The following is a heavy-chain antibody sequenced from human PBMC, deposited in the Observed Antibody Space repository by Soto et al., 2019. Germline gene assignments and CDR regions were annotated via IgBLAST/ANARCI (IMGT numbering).Heavy chain of an antibody. V-gene: IGHV3-23*01. D-gene: IGHD6-19*01. J-gene: IGHJ4*02. CDR3: ARLASTGWYIRGHFAH. Sequence: EVHVLESGGGLVQPGGSVRLSCAASGFTFSDYAMTWVRQAPGRGLEWVSAIGGNGALTYYADSVKGRFTISRDNYKNLVSRQMTGLRGDDTAIYYCARLASTGWYIRGHFAHWGQGTLFTVSS. CDR2: IGGNGALT. CDR1: GFTFSDYA.